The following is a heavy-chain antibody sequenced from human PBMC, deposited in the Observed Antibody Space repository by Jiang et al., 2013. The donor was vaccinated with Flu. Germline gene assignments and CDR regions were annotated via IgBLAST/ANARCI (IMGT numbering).Heavy chain of an antibody. Sequence: PGLVKPSETLSHTCTVSGGSISSSSYYWGWIRQPPGKGLEWIGSIYYSGSTYYNPSLKSRVTISVDTSKNQFSLKLSSVTAADTAVYYCARLLRGDAADSSSWYQVFDYWGQGTLVTVSS. D-gene: IGHD6-13*01. CDR2: IYYSGST. CDR1: GGSISSSSYY. V-gene: IGHV4-39*01. CDR3: ARLLRGDAADSSSWYQVFDY. J-gene: IGHJ4*02.